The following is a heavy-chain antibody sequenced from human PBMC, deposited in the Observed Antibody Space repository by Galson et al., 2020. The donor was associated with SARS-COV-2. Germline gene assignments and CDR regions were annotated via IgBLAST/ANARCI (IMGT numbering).Heavy chain of an antibody. D-gene: IGHD2-2*01. CDR1: GFTFSSYA. J-gene: IGHJ4*02. CDR2: ISGSGGST. V-gene: IGHV3-23*01. Sequence: GGSLRLSCAASGFTFSSYAMSWVRQAPGKGLEWVSAISGSGGSTYYADSVKGRFTISRDNSKNTLYLQMNSLRAEDTAVYYCAKVAQVVKWIVVVPAAKYYFDYWGQGTLVTVSS. CDR3: AKVAQVVKWIVVVPAAKYYFDY.